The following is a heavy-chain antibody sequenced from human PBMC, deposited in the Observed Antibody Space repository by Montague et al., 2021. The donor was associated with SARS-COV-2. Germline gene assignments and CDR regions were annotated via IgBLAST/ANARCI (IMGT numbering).Heavy chain of an antibody. CDR2: INHTGSA. V-gene: IGHV4-34*01. CDR1: SGSFSDYY. D-gene: IGHD3-3*01. CDR3: ARGQGTISGVLIFSPAAGPFDV. Sequence: SETLSLTCAVYSGSFSDYYWTWVRQPPGKGLEWIGEINHTGSASYNPSLKSRVTLSKDTSKNQFSLKLLSLTAADTAVYYCARGQGTISGVLIFSPAAGPFDVWGQGTLVTVSS. J-gene: IGHJ3*01.